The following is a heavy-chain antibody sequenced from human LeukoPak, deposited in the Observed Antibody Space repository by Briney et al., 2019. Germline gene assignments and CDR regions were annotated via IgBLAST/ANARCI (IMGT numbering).Heavy chain of an antibody. CDR2: IHYTGNT. D-gene: IGHD1/OR15-1a*01. CDR1: GFSITTNNYY. V-gene: IGHV4-39*01. J-gene: IGHJ3*01. Sequence: SETLSLTCTVSGFSITTNNYYWGWIRQPSGKGLEWIGTIHYTGNTYDNPSLKSRVSISIDTSTSQFSLKVTSLAAADTAVYYCARQGNTGFPDAFDLWGQGTMATVSS. CDR3: ARQGNTGFPDAFDL.